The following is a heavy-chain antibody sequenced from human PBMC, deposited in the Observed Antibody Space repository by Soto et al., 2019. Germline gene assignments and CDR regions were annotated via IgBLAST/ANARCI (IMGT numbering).Heavy chain of an antibody. CDR1: GFTFSDYY. Sequence: PGGSLRRSCAASGFTFSDYYMSWIRPAPGKGLEWVSYISSSGSTIYYADSVKGRFTISRDNAKNSLYLQMNSLRAEDTAVYYCARDSISSGWYQDAFDIWGQGTMVTVSS. J-gene: IGHJ3*02. CDR3: ARDSISSGWYQDAFDI. V-gene: IGHV3-11*01. CDR2: ISSSGSTI. D-gene: IGHD6-19*01.